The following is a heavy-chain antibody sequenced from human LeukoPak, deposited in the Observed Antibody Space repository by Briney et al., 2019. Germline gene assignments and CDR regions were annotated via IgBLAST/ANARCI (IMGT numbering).Heavy chain of an antibody. J-gene: IGHJ4*02. D-gene: IGHD6-13*01. Sequence: SETLSLTCTVSGGSISGHYWSWIRQPPGRGLEWIGYIFYSGRTNYNPSLKSRVTMSVETSKNQFSLQLSSETAADTAVYYCARVRSAAATNAFDYCGQGTLVTVSS. CDR2: IFYSGRT. CDR1: GGSISGHY. V-gene: IGHV4-59*11. CDR3: ARVRSAAATNAFDY.